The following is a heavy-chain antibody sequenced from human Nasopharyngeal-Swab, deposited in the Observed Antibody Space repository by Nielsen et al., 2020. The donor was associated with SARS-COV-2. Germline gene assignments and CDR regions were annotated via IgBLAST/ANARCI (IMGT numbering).Heavy chain of an antibody. Sequence: LKISCAASGFTFSSYAMSWVRQAPGKGLGRVSAISGSGGSTYYADSVKGRFTISRDNSKNTLYLQMNSLRAEDTAVYYCAKEEVSTTGTRDYYYYYMDVWGKGTTVTVSS. CDR3: AKEEVSTTGTRDYYYYYMDV. CDR1: GFTFSSYA. V-gene: IGHV3-23*01. CDR2: ISGSGGST. D-gene: IGHD1-1*01. J-gene: IGHJ6*03.